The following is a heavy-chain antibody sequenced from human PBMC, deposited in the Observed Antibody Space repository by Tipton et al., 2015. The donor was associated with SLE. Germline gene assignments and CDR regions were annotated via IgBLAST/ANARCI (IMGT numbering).Heavy chain of an antibody. CDR1: GGPISSYY. V-gene: IGHV4-59*01. D-gene: IGHD3-16*01. J-gene: IGHJ3*02. CDR2: IYYSGST. CDR3: AREKGDAYPNLVAFDI. Sequence: TLSLTCTVSGGPISSYYWSWIRQPPGKGLEWIGYIYYSGSTNYNPSLKSRVTISVDTSKNQFSLKLSSVTAADTAVYYCAREKGDAYPNLVAFDIWGQGTMVTVSS.